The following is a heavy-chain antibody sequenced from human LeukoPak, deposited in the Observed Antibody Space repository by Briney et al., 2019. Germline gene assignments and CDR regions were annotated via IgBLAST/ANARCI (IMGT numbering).Heavy chain of an antibody. V-gene: IGHV1-69*06. D-gene: IGHD2-2*01. CDR1: GGTFSSYD. CDR3: AGGRTDIVVVPATLRNYYFNY. J-gene: IGHJ4*02. Sequence: SVKVSCKASGGTFSSYDISWVRQAPGQGLEWMGGIMPMFGKTNYAQKFQGRVTTTADKATSTAYMELSSLRSEDTAVYYCAGGRTDIVVVPATLRNYYFNYWGQGTLVTVSS. CDR2: IMPMFGKT.